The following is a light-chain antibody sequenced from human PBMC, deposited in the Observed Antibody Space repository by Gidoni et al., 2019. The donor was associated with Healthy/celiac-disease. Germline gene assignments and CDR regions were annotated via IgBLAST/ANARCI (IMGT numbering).Light chain of an antibody. CDR2: WAS. CDR1: QSALYSSNNKNY. CDR3: QQYYSTRRT. V-gene: IGKV4-1*01. J-gene: IGKJ4*01. Sequence: IVMTQSPDSLAVSLGERATINCKSSQSALYSSNNKNYLAWYQQTPGQPPKLLIYWASTRESGVPDRFSGSGSGTDFTLTISSLQAEDVAVYYCQQYYSTRRTFGGGTKVEIK.